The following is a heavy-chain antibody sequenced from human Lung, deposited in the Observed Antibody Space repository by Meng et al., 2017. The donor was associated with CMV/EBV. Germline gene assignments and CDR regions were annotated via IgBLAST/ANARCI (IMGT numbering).Heavy chain of an antibody. CDR1: GLTFRSYE. V-gene: IGHV3-48*03. J-gene: IGHJ6*02. CDR3: ARDKSGPFTIPYYYYGMDV. CDR2: ISSSGDII. Sequence: SCAASGLTFRSYEMNWVRPAPGMGLGWVSYISSSGDIIYYADSVKGRFSISRDNAKNSLYLQMSSLRADDTAVYYCARDKSGPFTIPYYYYGMDVXGQGXTVTVSS. D-gene: IGHD3-3*01.